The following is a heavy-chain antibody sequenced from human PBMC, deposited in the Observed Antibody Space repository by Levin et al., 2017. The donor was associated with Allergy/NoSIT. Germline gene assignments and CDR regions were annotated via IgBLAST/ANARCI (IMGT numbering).Heavy chain of an antibody. Sequence: GESLKISCEASGFTFSNSVMGWVRQAPGKGLEWVSTLSITHGWTYYADSVKGRFTISRDNSKNTLYLQLNSLRADDTALYYCAKYLSISAPFYGMDVWGQGTTVTVSS. CDR1: GFTFSNSV. CDR2: LSITHGWT. CDR3: AKYLSISAPFYGMDV. D-gene: IGHD2-2*01. J-gene: IGHJ6*02. V-gene: IGHV3-23*01.